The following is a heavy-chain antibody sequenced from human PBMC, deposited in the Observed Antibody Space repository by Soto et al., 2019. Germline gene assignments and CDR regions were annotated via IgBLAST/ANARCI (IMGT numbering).Heavy chain of an antibody. CDR2: MNPNSGNT. CDR1: GYTFTSYD. Sequence: ASVKVSCKASGYTFTSYDINWVRQATGQGLEWMGWMNPNSGNTGYAQKFQGRVTMTRNTSISTAYMELSSLRSEDTAVYYCARQSYGDYVRGHYYYYYMDVWGKGTTVTVSS. J-gene: IGHJ6*03. D-gene: IGHD4-17*01. CDR3: ARQSYGDYVRGHYYYYYMDV. V-gene: IGHV1-8*01.